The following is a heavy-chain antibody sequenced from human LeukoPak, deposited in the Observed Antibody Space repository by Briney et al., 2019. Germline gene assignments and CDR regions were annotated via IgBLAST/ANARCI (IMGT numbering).Heavy chain of an antibody. CDR2: ISGYSGST. D-gene: IGHD1-26*01. V-gene: IGHV1-18*01. J-gene: IGHJ4*02. CDR3: ARGVGPTTAQSTFDY. CDR1: GYTFNIYG. Sequence: GASVKVSCKASGYTFNIYGFSWVRQAPGQGLEWMGWISGYSGSTNYAQSFQGRVIMTTDTSTNTAHMELRSLRSDDTAVYYCARGVGPTTAQSTFDYWGQGALVTVSS.